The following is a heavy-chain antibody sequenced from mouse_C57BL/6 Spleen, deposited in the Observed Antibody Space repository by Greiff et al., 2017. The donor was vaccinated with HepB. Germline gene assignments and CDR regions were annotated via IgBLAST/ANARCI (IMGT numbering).Heavy chain of an antibody. V-gene: IGHV5-6*01. CDR2: ISSGGSYT. D-gene: IGHD4-1*01. CDR3: ARHTGFDY. Sequence: EVQLVESGGDLVKPGGSLKLSCAASGFTFRSYGMSWVRQTPDKRLEWVATISSGGSYTYYPDSVKGRFTISRDNAKNTLYLQMSSLKSEDTAMYYGARHTGFDYWGEGTTLTVSS. J-gene: IGHJ2*01. CDR1: GFTFRSYG.